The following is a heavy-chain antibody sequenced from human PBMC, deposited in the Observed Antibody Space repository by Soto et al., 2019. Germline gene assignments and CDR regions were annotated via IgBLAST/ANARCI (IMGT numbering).Heavy chain of an antibody. CDR3: ARDRGEHWFDP. D-gene: IGHD1-1*01. V-gene: IGHV3-74*01. J-gene: IGHJ5*02. CDR2: INSGGSDT. CDR1: GFTFSTYW. Sequence: GGSLRLSCAASGFTFSTYWMHWVRQAPGKGLVWVSRINSGGSDTRYADSVKGRFTISRGNAKNTLYLQINSLRAEDTAVYYCARDRGEHWFDPWGQGTPVTVSS.